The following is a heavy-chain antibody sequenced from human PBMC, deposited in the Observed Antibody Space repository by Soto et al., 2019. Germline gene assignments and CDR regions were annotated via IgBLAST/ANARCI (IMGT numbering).Heavy chain of an antibody. Sequence: PGGSLRLSCAVSGFTITTYSMNWVRQAPGKGLEWISFINKNGFTIYYADSVKGRFTISRDYAKNSLYLQMDSLRHEDTAVYYCARGAVTGTSLFDYWGLGTLVTVSS. V-gene: IGHV3-48*02. J-gene: IGHJ4*02. CDR1: GFTITTYS. CDR3: ARGAVTGTSLFDY. D-gene: IGHD6-19*01. CDR2: INKNGFTI.